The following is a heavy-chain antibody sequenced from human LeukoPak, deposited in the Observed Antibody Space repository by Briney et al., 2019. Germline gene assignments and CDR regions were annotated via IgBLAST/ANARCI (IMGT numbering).Heavy chain of an antibody. V-gene: IGHV4-31*03. CDR1: GGSISSGSYY. J-gene: IGHJ4*02. Sequence: PSQTLSPTCTVSGGSISSGSYYWNWIRQHPGMGLEWIGYIYHSGSTSYNPSLKSRVSISVDTSKNQFSLRLSSVTAADTAVYYCARGPRDYGSGSYYNVLAFDYWGQGTLVTVSS. CDR2: IYHSGST. D-gene: IGHD3-10*01. CDR3: ARGPRDYGSGSYYNVLAFDY.